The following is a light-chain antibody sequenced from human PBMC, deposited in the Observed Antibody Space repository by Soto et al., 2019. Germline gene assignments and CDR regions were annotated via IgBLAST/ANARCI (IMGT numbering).Light chain of an antibody. CDR3: QQYGSSPVT. CDR1: QSVSSSY. Sequence: EIVLTQSPGTLSLSPGERATLSCRASQSVSSSYLAWYQQKPGQAPRLLIYGASSRATGIPDRFSGSGSGIDFTITIIRLDTEDFSVYYCQQYGSSPVTFGQGTKVEIK. CDR2: GAS. V-gene: IGKV3-20*01. J-gene: IGKJ1*01.